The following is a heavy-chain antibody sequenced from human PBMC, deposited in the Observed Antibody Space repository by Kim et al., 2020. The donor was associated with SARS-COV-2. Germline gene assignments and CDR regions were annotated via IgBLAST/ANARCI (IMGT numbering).Heavy chain of an antibody. CDR3: AREYYYDSSGYNDY. CDR1: GFTVSSNY. J-gene: IGHJ4*02. V-gene: IGHV3-53*04. CDR2: IYSGGST. D-gene: IGHD3-22*01. Sequence: GGSLRLSCAASGFTVSSNYMSWVRQAPGKGLEWVSVIYSGGSTYYADSVKGRFTISRHNSKNTLYLQMNSLRAEDTAVYYCAREYYYDSSGYNDYWGQGTLVTVSS.